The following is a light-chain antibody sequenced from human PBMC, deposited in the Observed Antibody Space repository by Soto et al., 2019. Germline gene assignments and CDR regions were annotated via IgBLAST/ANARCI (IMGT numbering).Light chain of an antibody. CDR3: QQRSDWPLT. CDR1: QSVSSY. Sequence: TQSPSSLSASVRDRVTVTCRASQSVSSYLAWYQQKPGQTPRLLIYDASNRATGIPARFSGSGSGTDFTLTISSLEPEDFAVYYCQQRSDWPLTVGGGTKVDIK. CDR2: DAS. J-gene: IGKJ4*01. V-gene: IGKV3-11*01.